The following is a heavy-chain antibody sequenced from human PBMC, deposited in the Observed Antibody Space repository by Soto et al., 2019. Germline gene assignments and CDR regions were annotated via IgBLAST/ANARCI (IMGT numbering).Heavy chain of an antibody. J-gene: IGHJ3*01. CDR3: ARGSEGSGTESAFHF. V-gene: IGHV1-69*02. Sequence: QVHLVQSGAEVKKPGSSVKVSCKTSGGTFSTYTVSWVRQAPGQGLEWIGRIIPILDVLTYAQKFKGRVTITADKSTSTAYLELTSLKPEDTAMYYCARGSEGSGTESAFHFWGQGTMVTVSS. CDR2: IIPILDVL. CDR1: GGTFSTYT. D-gene: IGHD1-26*01.